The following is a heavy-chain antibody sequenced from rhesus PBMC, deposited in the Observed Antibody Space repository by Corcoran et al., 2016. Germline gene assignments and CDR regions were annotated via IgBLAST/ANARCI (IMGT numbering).Heavy chain of an antibody. V-gene: IGHV4-80*01. Sequence: QVQLQESGPGLVKPLETLSLTCAVSGAYIRSSWWPWIRQPPVKGLECIGQINGNSGSANYQSSLKSRVTITKDAPKNQFSLTVKSVTAADTALYYGAYGSIPYGWDSWGQGVVVTVSS. CDR3: AYGSIPYGWDS. CDR1: GAYIRSSW. D-gene: IGHD4-29*01. CDR2: INGNSGSA. J-gene: IGHJ6*01.